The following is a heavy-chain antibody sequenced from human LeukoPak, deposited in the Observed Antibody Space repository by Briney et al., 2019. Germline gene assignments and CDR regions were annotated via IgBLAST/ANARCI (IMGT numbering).Heavy chain of an antibody. CDR2: ISGSGGST. J-gene: IGHJ4*02. V-gene: IGHV3-23*01. D-gene: IGHD4-17*01. CDR1: GFTFSSYA. Sequence: GGSLRLSCAASGFTFSSYAMSWVRQAPGKGLERVSAISGSGGSTYYADSVKGRFTISRDNSKNTLYLQMNSLRAEDTAVYYCAKDDGIGDYGFDYWGQGTLVTVSS. CDR3: AKDDGIGDYGFDY.